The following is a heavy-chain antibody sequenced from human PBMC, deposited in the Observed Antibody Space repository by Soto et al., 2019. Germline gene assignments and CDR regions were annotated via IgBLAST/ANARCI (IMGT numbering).Heavy chain of an antibody. CDR2: MNPNSGNT. D-gene: IGHD3-10*01. CDR1: GDTFTSYD. V-gene: IGHV1-8*01. Sequence: ASVKVSCKAAGDTFTSYDINWVRQATGQGLEWMGWMNPNSGNTGYAQKFQGRVTMTRNTSISTAYMELSSLGSEDTAVYYCARQVPVRAFDIWGQGTMVTVSS. J-gene: IGHJ3*02. CDR3: ARQVPVRAFDI.